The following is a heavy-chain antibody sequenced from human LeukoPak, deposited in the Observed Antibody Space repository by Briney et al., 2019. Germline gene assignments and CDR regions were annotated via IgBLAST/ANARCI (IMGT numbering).Heavy chain of an antibody. CDR3: ARDVRVQLELRGLNYYYYMDV. CDR2: INPNSGGT. V-gene: IGHV1-2*02. Sequence: RASVKVSCKASGYTFADYYMHWVRQAPGQGLEWMGWINPNSGGTNYAQKFQGRVTMTRDTSISTAYMELSRLRSDYTAVYYCARDVRVQLELRGLNYYYYMDVWGKGTTVTVSS. CDR1: GYTFADYY. J-gene: IGHJ6*03. D-gene: IGHD1-7*01.